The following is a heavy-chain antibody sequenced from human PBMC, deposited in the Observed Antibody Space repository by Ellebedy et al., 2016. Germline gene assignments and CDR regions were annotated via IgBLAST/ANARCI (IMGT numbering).Heavy chain of an antibody. D-gene: IGHD2-2*02. CDR1: GFTFSRYW. Sequence: GESLKISXAASGFTFSRYWMRWVRQAPGKGLEWVANIKQDGSEKHYVDSVKGRITISRDNAKNSLYLKMNSLRAEDTAVYYCARGGYCSSTSCYTDVRGPEESWGQGTLVTVSS. J-gene: IGHJ5*02. CDR2: IKQDGSEK. CDR3: ARGGYCSSTSCYTDVRGPEES. V-gene: IGHV3-7*01.